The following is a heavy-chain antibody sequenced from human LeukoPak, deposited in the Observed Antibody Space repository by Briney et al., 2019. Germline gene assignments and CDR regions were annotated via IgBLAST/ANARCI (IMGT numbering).Heavy chain of an antibody. Sequence: PSETLSLTCTVSGGSISRNYWSWIRQPPGKGLEWIGYIYYSESTNYNPSLKSRVTISVDTSKNQFSLKLSSVTAADTAVYYCARYYCRSTSCLHFDYWGQGTLVTVSS. V-gene: IGHV4-59*01. CDR2: IYYSEST. CDR1: GGSISRNY. CDR3: ARYYCRSTSCLHFDY. D-gene: IGHD2-2*01. J-gene: IGHJ4*02.